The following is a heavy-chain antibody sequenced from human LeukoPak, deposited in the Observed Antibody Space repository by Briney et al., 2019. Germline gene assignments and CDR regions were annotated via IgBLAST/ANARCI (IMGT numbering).Heavy chain of an antibody. Sequence: GGSLRLSCAASGFTFRSYSMNWVRQAPGKGLEWVSSIASSGSYTYYIDSVRGRFTISRDNAKNSLYLQMHSLRAEDAAVYYCARFETAVTPNPFDIWGQGTMVTVSS. J-gene: IGHJ3*02. D-gene: IGHD4-17*01. CDR3: ARFETAVTPNPFDI. V-gene: IGHV3-21*01. CDR1: GFTFRSYS. CDR2: IASSGSYT.